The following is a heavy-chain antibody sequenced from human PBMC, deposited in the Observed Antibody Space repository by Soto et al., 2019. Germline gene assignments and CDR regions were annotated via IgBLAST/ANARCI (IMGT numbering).Heavy chain of an antibody. CDR1: GFAFDDYV. CDR3: AKGGSAAFIAPSGRDNWFDP. Sequence: GGSLRLSCAASGFAFDDYVMHWVRQPPGRGLEWVSGITWNGGTIRYVDSVKGRFTISRDNAENSLYLQMNSLRPEDTAVYYCAKGGSAAFIAPSGRDNWFDPWGQGTQVTVFS. J-gene: IGHJ5*02. D-gene: IGHD6-13*01. CDR2: ITWNGGTI. V-gene: IGHV3-9*01.